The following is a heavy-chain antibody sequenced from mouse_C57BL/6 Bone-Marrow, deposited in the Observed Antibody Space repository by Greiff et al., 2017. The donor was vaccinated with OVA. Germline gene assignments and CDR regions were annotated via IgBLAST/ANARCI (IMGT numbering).Heavy chain of an antibody. D-gene: IGHD1-1*01. J-gene: IGHJ4*01. CDR1: GYTFTDYY. CDR2: IFPGSGST. V-gene: IGHV1-75*01. Sequence: QVQLQQSGPELVKPGASVKISCKASGYTFTDYYINWVKQRPGQGLEWIGWIFPGSGSTYYNEKLKGKATLTVDKSSSTAYMLLSSLTSEDSAVYFCARWITTVVATRDYAMDYWGQGTSVTVSS. CDR3: ARWITTVVATRDYAMDY.